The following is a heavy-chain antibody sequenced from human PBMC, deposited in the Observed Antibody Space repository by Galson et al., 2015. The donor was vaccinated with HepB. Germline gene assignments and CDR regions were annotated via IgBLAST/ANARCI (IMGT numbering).Heavy chain of an antibody. CDR1: GESFSDYY. CDR2: INSSGVS. Sequence: SLTCAVSGESFSDYYWSWIRQSPGKGLEWIGEINSSGVSEYNPSLKSRVTISVDTSNNHMSLKLRSVTAADTAVYYCARVSGMTGNFFMGGSSTFYYYGLDVWGPGTTVTVSS. CDR3: ARVSGMTGNFFMGGSSTFYYYGLDV. V-gene: IGHV4-34*01. D-gene: IGHD1-1*01. J-gene: IGHJ6*02.